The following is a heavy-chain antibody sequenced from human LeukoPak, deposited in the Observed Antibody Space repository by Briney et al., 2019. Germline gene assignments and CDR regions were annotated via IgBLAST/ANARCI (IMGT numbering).Heavy chain of an antibody. V-gene: IGHV3-74*01. Sequence: PGGSLRLSCAASGFTFSNHWMHWVRQAPGKGLVWVSRITSDGSGTVYADSAKGRFTISRDNAKNTLYLQMNSLRPEDTAVYYCTRVYTANWFDPWGQGTLVTVSS. CDR3: TRVYTANWFDP. J-gene: IGHJ5*02. CDR1: GFTFSNHW. CDR2: ITSDGSGT. D-gene: IGHD5-18*01.